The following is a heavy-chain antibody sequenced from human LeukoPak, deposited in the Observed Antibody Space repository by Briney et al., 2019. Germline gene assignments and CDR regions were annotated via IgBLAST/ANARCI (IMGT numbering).Heavy chain of an antibody. CDR2: IITILGIA. CDR1: GDTFSRYT. Sequence: GASVKVSCKASGDTFSRYTISWVRQAPGEKVECMGRIITILGIANYAQKFQGRVTITADKSTSTAYMELSSLRSEDTAVYYCVRWGYCGGDCYPFDPWGQGTLVTVSS. V-gene: IGHV1-69*02. CDR3: VRWGYCGGDCYPFDP. J-gene: IGHJ5*02. D-gene: IGHD2-21*01.